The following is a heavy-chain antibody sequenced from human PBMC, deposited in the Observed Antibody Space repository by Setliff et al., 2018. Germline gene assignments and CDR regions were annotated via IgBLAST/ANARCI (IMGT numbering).Heavy chain of an antibody. V-gene: IGHV4-59*11. J-gene: IGHJ3*02. CDR2: IYYSGNT. CDR3: ARGKTFFGAFIRAFDI. CDR1: GGPIDSHY. D-gene: IGHD3-3*01. Sequence: SETLSLTCSVSGGPIDSHYWSWIRQPPGKGLEWIGSIYYSGNTNYNPSLKSRLTISIDTSKNQFSLKLSSVTAADTAVYHCARGKTFFGAFIRAFDIWGQGRMVTVSS.